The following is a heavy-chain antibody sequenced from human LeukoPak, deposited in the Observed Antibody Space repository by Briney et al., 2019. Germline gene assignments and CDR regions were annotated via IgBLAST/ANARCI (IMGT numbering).Heavy chain of an antibody. V-gene: IGHV1-46*01. CDR2: INPSGGST. Sequence: ASVKVSCKASGYTFTGYYMHWVRQAPGQGLEWMGIINPSGGSTSYAQKFQGRVTMTRDTSTSTVYMELSSLRSEDTAVYYCARECPDGGYDAYYYYGMDVWGQGTTVTVSS. CDR1: GYTFTGYY. D-gene: IGHD5-12*01. CDR3: ARECPDGGYDAYYYYGMDV. J-gene: IGHJ6*02.